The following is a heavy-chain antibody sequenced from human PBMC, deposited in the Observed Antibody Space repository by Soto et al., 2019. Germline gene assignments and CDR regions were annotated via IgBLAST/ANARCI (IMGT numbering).Heavy chain of an antibody. Sequence: GASVKVSCKASGYTFTSYGISWVRQAPGQGLEWMGWISAYNGNTNYAQKHQGRVTMTTDTSTSTAYMEMRSLRSEDTAEYYCTMDSLNHNCSSTSCYVYYYGMDVWGQGTTVTVSS. D-gene: IGHD2-2*01. V-gene: IGHV1-18*01. J-gene: IGHJ6*02. CDR2: ISAYNGNT. CDR1: GYTFTSYG. CDR3: TMDSLNHNCSSTSCYVYYYGMDV.